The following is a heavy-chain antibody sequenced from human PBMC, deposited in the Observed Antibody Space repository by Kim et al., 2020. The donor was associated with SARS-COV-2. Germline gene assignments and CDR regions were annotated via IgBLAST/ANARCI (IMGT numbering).Heavy chain of an antibody. CDR1: GFTFSSYW. D-gene: IGHD3-10*01. CDR3: ARGIVLWFGEYTGVDAFDI. CDR2: IKQDGSEK. J-gene: IGHJ3*02. V-gene: IGHV3-7*03. Sequence: GGSLRLSCAASGFTFSSYWMSWVHQAPGKGLEWVANIKQDGSEKYYVDSVKGRFTISRDNAKNSLYLQMNSLRAEDTAVYYCARGIVLWFGEYTGVDAFDIWGQGTMVTVSS.